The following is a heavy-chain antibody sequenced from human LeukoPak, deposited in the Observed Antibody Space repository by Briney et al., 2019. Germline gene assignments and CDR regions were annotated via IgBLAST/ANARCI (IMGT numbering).Heavy chain of an antibody. CDR3: ATIQSPYGDFSAVYFHH. CDR2: IYYSGST. Sequence: SETLSLTCTVSGGSISSYYWSWIRQPPGKGLEWIGYIYYSGSTNYSPSLKSRVTISIDTSRNQFSLKLSSVTAADTAVYYCATIQSPYGDFSAVYFHHWGQGTLVTVSS. D-gene: IGHD4-17*01. CDR1: GGSISSYY. J-gene: IGHJ1*01. V-gene: IGHV4-59*01.